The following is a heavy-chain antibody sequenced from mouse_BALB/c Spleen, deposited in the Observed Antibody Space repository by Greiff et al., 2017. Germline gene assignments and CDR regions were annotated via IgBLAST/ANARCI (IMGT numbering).Heavy chain of an antibody. CDR2: INPSNGRT. Sequence: VKLQQPGAELVKPGASVKLSCKASGYTFTSYWMHWVKQRPGQGLEWIGEINPSNGRTNYNEKFKSKATLTVDKSSSTAYMQLSSLTSEDSAVYYCARFYYYGSTHYYAMDYWGQGTSVTVSS. J-gene: IGHJ4*01. CDR1: GYTFTSYW. CDR3: ARFYYYGSTHYYAMDY. D-gene: IGHD1-1*01. V-gene: IGHV1S81*02.